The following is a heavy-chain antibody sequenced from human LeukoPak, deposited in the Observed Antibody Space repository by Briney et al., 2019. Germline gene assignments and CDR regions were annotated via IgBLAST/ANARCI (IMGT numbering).Heavy chain of an antibody. J-gene: IGHJ5*02. D-gene: IGHD3-10*01. V-gene: IGHV3-30*03. CDR2: ISYDVSNK. CDR1: GFAFSTYG. CDR3: ARDNGGWFDT. Sequence: PGGSLRLSCAASGFAFSTYGMHWVRQAPGKGLEWVASISYDVSNKHYADSVKGRFTISRDNPKNTLYLQMNSLSGDDTAVYYCARDNGGWFDTWGRGTLVTVSS.